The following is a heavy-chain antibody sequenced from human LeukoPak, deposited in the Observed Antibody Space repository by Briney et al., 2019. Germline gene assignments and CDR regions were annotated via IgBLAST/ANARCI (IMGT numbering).Heavy chain of an antibody. J-gene: IGHJ6*03. CDR2: IYTSGST. Sequence: SETLSLTCTVSGGSISSGSYYWSWIRQPAGKGLEWIGRIYTSGSTNYNPSLKSRVTISVDTSKNQFSLKLSSVTAADTAVYYCARHYSSSWYTPGYYYYMDVWGKGTTVTVSS. V-gene: IGHV4-61*02. D-gene: IGHD6-13*01. CDR3: ARHYSSSWYTPGYYYYMDV. CDR1: GGSISSGSYY.